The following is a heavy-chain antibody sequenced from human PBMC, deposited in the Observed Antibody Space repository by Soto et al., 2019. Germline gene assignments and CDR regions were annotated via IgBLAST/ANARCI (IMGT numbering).Heavy chain of an antibody. CDR1: RVAFSKFI. CDR3: AKVRYSSPMGYYYGMDV. CDR2: IIPIFGTA. J-gene: IGHJ6*02. D-gene: IGHD6-19*01. V-gene: IGHV1-69*01. Sequence: QAQLEQSGGEVKKPGSSVKVSCKASRVAFSKFIVTWVRQAPGLGLEWVGGIIPIFGTANYAQKFQGRVTITADESPSTSYMEVNNLRSEDTAVYYCAKVRYSSPMGYYYGMDVWGQGTPVTVSS.